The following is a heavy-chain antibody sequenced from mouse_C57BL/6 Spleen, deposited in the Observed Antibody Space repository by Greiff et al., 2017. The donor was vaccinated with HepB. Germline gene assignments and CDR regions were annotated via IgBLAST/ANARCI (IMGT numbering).Heavy chain of an antibody. Sequence: VQLQQSGPGLVQPSQSLSITCTVSGFSFTSYGVHWVRQSPGKGLEWLGVIWSGGSTDYNAAIMSRLSITKDNSKSQVFFKMNHLQADDTAIYYCAKTLTGTRAMDYWGQGTSVTVSS. CDR1: GFSFTSYG. CDR3: AKTLTGTRAMDY. D-gene: IGHD4-1*01. CDR2: IWSGGST. V-gene: IGHV2-5*01. J-gene: IGHJ4*01.